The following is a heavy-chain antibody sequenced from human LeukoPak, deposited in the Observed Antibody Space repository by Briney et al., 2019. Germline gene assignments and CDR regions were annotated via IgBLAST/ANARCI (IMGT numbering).Heavy chain of an antibody. CDR3: ARDNSVEDTAWWFDP. CDR2: INPSGGST. Sequence: ASVKVSCKASGYTFTSYYIHWVRQAPGQGLEWMGIINPSGGSTSYAQKFQGRVTMTRDMSTSTDYMELSSLRSEDTAVYYCARDNSVEDTAWWFDPWGQETLVTVSS. CDR1: GYTFTSYY. D-gene: IGHD4-23*01. V-gene: IGHV1-46*01. J-gene: IGHJ5*02.